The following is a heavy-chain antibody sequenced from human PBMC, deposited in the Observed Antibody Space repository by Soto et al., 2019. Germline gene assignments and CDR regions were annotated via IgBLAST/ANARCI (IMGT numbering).Heavy chain of an antibody. CDR2: INGGTGQT. V-gene: IGHV1-3*01. CDR1: GYTFSTDA. D-gene: IGHD1-1*01. J-gene: IGHJ6*02. Sequence: ASVKVSWKASGYTFSTDAMHWVRQATGQSLEWMGWINGGTGQTKHSHRFQDRISITRDTSASTAYMELSSLRSEDTAVYYCARGKGMEENYYYYGLDIWGQGTTVTVS. CDR3: ARGKGMEENYYYYGLDI.